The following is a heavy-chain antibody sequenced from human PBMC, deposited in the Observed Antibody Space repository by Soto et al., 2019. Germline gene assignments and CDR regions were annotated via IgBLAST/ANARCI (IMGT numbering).Heavy chain of an antibody. Sequence: SETLSLTCTVSGGSPTNYYWSWIRQPPGKGLEWIGYIYFSGSTNYNPSLKNRVTISGDTSKNQFSLKLSSVTAADTAVYYCARSSTSRFDPWGQGTLVTVSS. CDR2: IYFSGST. J-gene: IGHJ5*02. CDR3: ARSSTSRFDP. D-gene: IGHD2-2*01. V-gene: IGHV4-59*01. CDR1: GGSPTNYY.